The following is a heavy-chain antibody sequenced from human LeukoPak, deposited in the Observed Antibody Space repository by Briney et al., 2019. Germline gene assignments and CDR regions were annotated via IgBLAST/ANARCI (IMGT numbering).Heavy chain of an antibody. CDR1: GFTFSDYY. Sequence: TGGSLRLSCAASGFTFSDYYMSWIRQAPGKGLEWVSYISSSGSTIYYADSVKGRFTISRDNAKNSLYLQMNSLRAEDTAVYYCARDRDAVAEPLGLDYWGQGTLVTVSS. CDR2: ISSSGSTI. D-gene: IGHD6-19*01. CDR3: ARDRDAVAEPLGLDY. J-gene: IGHJ4*02. V-gene: IGHV3-11*04.